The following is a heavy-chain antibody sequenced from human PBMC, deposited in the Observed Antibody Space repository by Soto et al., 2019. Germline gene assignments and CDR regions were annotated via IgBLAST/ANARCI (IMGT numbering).Heavy chain of an antibody. V-gene: IGHV1-18*01. J-gene: IGHJ6*02. D-gene: IGHD6-13*01. CDR1: GYTFTSYG. Sequence: QVQLVQSGAEVKKPGASVKVSCKASGYTFTSYGISWVRQAPGQGLEWMGWNSAYNGNTNHAQKLQGRVTMTTDTSTSTAYMELRSLRSDDTAVYYCARRWGSTRYYYYGMDVWGQGTTVTVSS. CDR2: NSAYNGNT. CDR3: ARRWGSTRYYYYGMDV.